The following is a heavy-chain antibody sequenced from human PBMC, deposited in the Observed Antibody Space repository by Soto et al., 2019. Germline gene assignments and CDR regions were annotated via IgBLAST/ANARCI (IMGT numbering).Heavy chain of an antibody. Sequence: GGSLRLSCTASGFTFGDYAMSWFRQAPGKGLEWVGFIRSKAYGGTTEYAASVKGRFTISRDDSKSIAYLQMNSLKTEDTAVYYCTRGGYNWNPHNWFDPWGQGTLVTVSS. CDR1: GFTFGDYA. J-gene: IGHJ5*02. CDR2: IRSKAYGGTT. D-gene: IGHD1-1*01. CDR3: TRGGYNWNPHNWFDP. V-gene: IGHV3-49*03.